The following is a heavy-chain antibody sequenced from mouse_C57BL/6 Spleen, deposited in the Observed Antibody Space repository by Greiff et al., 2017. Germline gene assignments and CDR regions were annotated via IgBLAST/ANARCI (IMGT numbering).Heavy chain of an antibody. Sequence: VQLQQPGTELVKPGASVKLSCKASGYTFTSYWMHWVKQRPGQGLEWIGNINPSNGGTNYNEKFKSKATLTVDKTSSTAYMQLSSLTSEDAAVYYCARGTFSYEYDGTEAMDYWGQGTSVTVSS. J-gene: IGHJ4*01. D-gene: IGHD2-4*01. CDR2: INPSNGGT. CDR3: ARGTFSYEYDGTEAMDY. V-gene: IGHV1-53*01. CDR1: GYTFTSYW.